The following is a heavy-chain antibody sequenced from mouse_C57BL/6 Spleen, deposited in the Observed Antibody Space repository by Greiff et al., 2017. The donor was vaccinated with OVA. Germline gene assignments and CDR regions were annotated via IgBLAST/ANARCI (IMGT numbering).Heavy chain of an antibody. J-gene: IGHJ3*01. D-gene: IGHD2-4*01. CDR3: TMGLRRFAY. V-gene: IGHV1-15*01. Sequence: VHLVESGAELVRPGASVTLSCKASGYTFTDYEMHWVKQTPVHGLEWIGAIDPETGGTAYNQKFKGKAILTADKSSSTAYMELRSLTSEDSAVYYCTMGLRRFAYWGQGTLVTVSA. CDR2: IDPETGGT. CDR1: GYTFTDYE.